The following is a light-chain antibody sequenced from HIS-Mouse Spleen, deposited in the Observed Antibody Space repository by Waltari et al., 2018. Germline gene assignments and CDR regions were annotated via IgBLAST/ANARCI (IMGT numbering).Light chain of an antibody. Sequence: DIQLTKPPSFLPASVGTKVTITCRASQGISSYLAWYQQKPGKAPKLLIYAASTLQSGVPSRFSGSGSGTEFTLTISSLQPEDFATYYCQQLNSYPPTFGQGTKVEIK. V-gene: IGKV1-9*01. CDR2: AAS. J-gene: IGKJ1*01. CDR1: QGISSY. CDR3: QQLNSYPPT.